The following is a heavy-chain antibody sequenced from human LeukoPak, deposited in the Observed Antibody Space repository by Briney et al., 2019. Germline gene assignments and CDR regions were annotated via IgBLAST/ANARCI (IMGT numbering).Heavy chain of an antibody. CDR1: GFTFSRSP. J-gene: IGHJ3*02. Sequence: GGSLRLSCAASGFTFSRSPMHWVRQAPGKGLEWVAILSHDESNRYYADSVRGRFNIPRDDSKNTLYLQINSLTAEDTAMYYCARGGSDGYNYRAFDIWGQGTMVTVSS. D-gene: IGHD5-24*01. CDR2: LSHDESNR. CDR3: ARGGSDGYNYRAFDI. V-gene: IGHV3-30*04.